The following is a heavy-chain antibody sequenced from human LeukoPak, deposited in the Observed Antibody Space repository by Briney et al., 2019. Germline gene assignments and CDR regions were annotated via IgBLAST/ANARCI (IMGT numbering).Heavy chain of an antibody. V-gene: IGHV3-48*04. D-gene: IGHD3-10*01. CDR3: AREYYYGSGSYYKPFDY. CDR2: ISSSGSTI. Sequence: GGSLRLSCAAPGFSFSSYSMSWIRQAPGKGLEWVSYISSSGSTIYYADSVKGRFTISRDNAKNSLYLQMNSLRAEDTAVYYCAREYYYGSGSYYKPFDYWGQGTLVTVSS. J-gene: IGHJ4*02. CDR1: GFSFSSYS.